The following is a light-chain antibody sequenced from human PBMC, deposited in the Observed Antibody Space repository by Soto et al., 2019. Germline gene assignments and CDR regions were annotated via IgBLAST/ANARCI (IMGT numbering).Light chain of an antibody. CDR3: CSYARSSVV. CDR1: SSDVGSYNL. J-gene: IGLJ2*01. CDR2: EVT. Sequence: QSVLTQPASVSGSPGQSITISCTGTSSDVGSYNLVSWYQQHPGKAPKLMIYEVTKRPSGVSDRFSGSKSGNTASLTISGLQAEDEAHYYCCSYARSSVVFGGGTKLTVL. V-gene: IGLV2-23*02.